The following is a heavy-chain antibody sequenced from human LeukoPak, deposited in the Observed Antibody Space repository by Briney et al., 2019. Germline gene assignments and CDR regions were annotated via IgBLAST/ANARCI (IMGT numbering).Heavy chain of an antibody. D-gene: IGHD2-2*01. V-gene: IGHV1-58*01. CDR3: AAGYCSSTSCYFDY. CDR2: ILVGSGNT. J-gene: IGHJ4*02. CDR1: GFTFTSTA. Sequence: SVTVSCKASGFTFTSTAVQWVRQARGQRLEWIGWILVGSGNTNYAQMFQERVTITRDMSTSTAYMELSSLRSEDTAVYYCAAGYCSSTSCYFDYWGQGTLVTVSS.